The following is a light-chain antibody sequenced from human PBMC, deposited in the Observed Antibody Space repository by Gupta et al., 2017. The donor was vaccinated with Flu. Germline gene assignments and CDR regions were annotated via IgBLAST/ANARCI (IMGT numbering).Light chain of an antibody. Sequence: PAPLSLAPGDSATLHCRARQSINSYLAWYLQKPGQAPRLLIYDASNRATGIPARFSGSGSGTDFTLNISSLEPEDFAVYYCKQRRKWPRTFGQGTKVEIK. J-gene: IGKJ2*01. CDR1: QSINSY. CDR2: DAS. CDR3: KQRRKWPRT. V-gene: IGKV3-11*01.